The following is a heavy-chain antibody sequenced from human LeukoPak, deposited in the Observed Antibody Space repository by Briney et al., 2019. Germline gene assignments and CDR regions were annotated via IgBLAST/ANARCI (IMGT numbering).Heavy chain of an antibody. CDR3: ARFSAPFDF. CDR1: GYIFTNYW. J-gene: IGHJ4*02. Sequence: GESLKISCKGSGYIFTNYWIAWVRQMPGKGLEWMGIIYPGDSETRYSPSFQGQVTISADESTNTAYLQWSSLRASDSAIYYCARFSAPFDFWGQGTLVTVSS. D-gene: IGHD6-13*01. CDR2: IYPGDSET. V-gene: IGHV5-51*01.